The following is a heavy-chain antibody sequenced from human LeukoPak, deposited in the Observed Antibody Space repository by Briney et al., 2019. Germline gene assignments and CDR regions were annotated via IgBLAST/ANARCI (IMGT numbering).Heavy chain of an antibody. J-gene: IGHJ4*02. V-gene: IGHV3-23*01. CDR3: AKEIFSGLLYIDY. CDR1: GFTFSSSS. CDR2: ITDAVGST. Sequence: GGSLRLSCAASGFTFSSSSISWLRQAPGKGLEWVSAITDAVGSTHYADSVKGRFTISSNNSKNTVYLQMNSLRPEDMAVYYCAKEIFSGLLYIDYWGQGTLVTVSS. D-gene: IGHD5-12*01.